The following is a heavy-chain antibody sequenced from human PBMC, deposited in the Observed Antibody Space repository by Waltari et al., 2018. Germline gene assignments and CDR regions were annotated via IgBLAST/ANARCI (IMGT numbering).Heavy chain of an antibody. V-gene: IGHV4-39*01. J-gene: IGHJ3*02. D-gene: IGHD1-7*01. CDR1: GGSISSTSHY. CDR3: ARRTTEAFYI. CDR2: IYYSWST. Sequence: QMQLQESVPGLVKHTETLSLTCTVSGGSISSTSHYCGWIRQPPWKGLEWIGSIYYSWSTYYNPSLKSRVTISVDTAKNQFSLKLSSVTATDTAVYYCARRTTEAFYIWGQGTMVTVSS.